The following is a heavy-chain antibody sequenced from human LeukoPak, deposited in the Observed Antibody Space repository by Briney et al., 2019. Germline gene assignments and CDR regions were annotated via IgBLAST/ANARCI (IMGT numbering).Heavy chain of an antibody. J-gene: IGHJ4*02. V-gene: IGHV3-11*01. CDR2: ISSSGSTI. Sequence: GGSLRLSCAASGFTFSDYYMSWIRQAPGKGLEWVSYISSSGSTIYYADSVKGRFTISRDNAKNSLYLQMNSLRAEDTAVYYCARIGPSSLWFGELVYNFDYWGQGTLVTVSS. D-gene: IGHD3-10*01. CDR1: GFTFSDYY. CDR3: ARIGPSSLWFGELVYNFDY.